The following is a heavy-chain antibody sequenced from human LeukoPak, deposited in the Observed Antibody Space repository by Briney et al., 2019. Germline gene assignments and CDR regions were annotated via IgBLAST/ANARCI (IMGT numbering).Heavy chain of an antibody. CDR3: ARDQITMVRGVIMTQAFDI. D-gene: IGHD3-10*01. CDR1: GGSNCSYY. CDR2: IYTSGST. V-gene: IGHV4-4*07. Sequence: SSETLSLTCTVSGGSNCSYYWSWIRQPAGKGLEWFGRIYTSGSTNYDPSLKRRVTMSVDTSKNHFSLKLSSVTAADTAVYYRARDQITMVRGVIMTQAFDIWGEGTMVTVSS. J-gene: IGHJ3*02.